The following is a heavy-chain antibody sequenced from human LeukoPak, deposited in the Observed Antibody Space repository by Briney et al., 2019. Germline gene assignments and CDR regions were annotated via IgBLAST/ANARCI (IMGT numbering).Heavy chain of an antibody. CDR2: IRSRANSYVT. D-gene: IGHD6-13*01. CDR3: ARGVYIAAAQYGY. Sequence: GGSLKLSCAASGFTFSGSAMPWVRQASGKGLEWVGRIRSRANSYVTAYAAAVTGRFIISRDDSSNTAYLQMNSLTTEDTAVYYCARGVYIAAAQYGYWGQGTLVTVSS. J-gene: IGHJ4*02. V-gene: IGHV3-73*01. CDR1: GFTFSGSA.